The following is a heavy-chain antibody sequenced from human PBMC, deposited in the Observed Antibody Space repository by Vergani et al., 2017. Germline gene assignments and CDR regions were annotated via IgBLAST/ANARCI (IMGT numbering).Heavy chain of an antibody. CDR1: GGSISSGGYY. J-gene: IGHJ3*02. Sequence: QVQLQESGPGLVKPSQTLSLTCTVSGGSISSGGYYWSWIRQHPGKGLEWIGYIYHSGSTYYNPSLKSRVTISVDRSKNQFSLKLSSVTAADTAVYYCARVESNCGGDCYPSVAFDIWGQGTMVTVSS. CDR3: ARVESNCGGDCYPSVAFDI. D-gene: IGHD2-21*01. V-gene: IGHV4-31*03. CDR2: IYHSGST.